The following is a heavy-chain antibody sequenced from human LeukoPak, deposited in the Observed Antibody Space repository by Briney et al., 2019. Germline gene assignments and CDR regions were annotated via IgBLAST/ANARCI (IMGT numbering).Heavy chain of an antibody. Sequence: GGSLRLSCAASGFTFSSYWMHWVRQAPGKGLVWVSRINSDGSNTNYADSVKGRLTISRDNAKNTLYLQMNSLRAEDTAVYYCARDPRGGTLDYWGQGTLVTVSS. J-gene: IGHJ4*02. CDR2: INSDGSNT. CDR3: ARDPRGGTLDY. V-gene: IGHV3-74*01. D-gene: IGHD3-10*01. CDR1: GFTFSSYW.